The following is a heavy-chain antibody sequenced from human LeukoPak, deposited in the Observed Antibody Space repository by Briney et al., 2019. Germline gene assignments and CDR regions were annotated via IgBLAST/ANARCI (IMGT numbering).Heavy chain of an antibody. V-gene: IGHV4-34*01. CDR2: INHSGST. J-gene: IGHJ6*03. CDR3: AREIKKRYSSSWYYYYYMDA. Sequence: PSETLSLTCAVYGGSFSGYYWSWIRQPPGEGLEWIGEINHSGSTNYNPSLKSRVTISVDTSKNQFSLKLSSVTAADTAVYYCAREIKKRYSSSWYYYYYMDAWGKGTTVTVSS. D-gene: IGHD6-13*01. CDR1: GGSFSGYY.